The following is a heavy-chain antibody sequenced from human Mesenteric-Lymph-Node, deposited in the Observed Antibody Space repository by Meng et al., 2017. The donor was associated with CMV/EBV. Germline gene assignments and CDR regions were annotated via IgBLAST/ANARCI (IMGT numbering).Heavy chain of an antibody. CDR1: GYTFSSYW. V-gene: IGHV5-51*01. CDR3: ARSDGLVGASPLDY. J-gene: IGHJ4*02. Sequence: GSLSLSCTASGYTFSSYWSGWVRQMPGKGLEWMGIIYPGDSDTRYTPSFQGQVTISADKSTNTSYQQWRSLKAADTAIYCCARSDGLVGASPLDYWGQGSQVTVSS. CDR2: IYPGDSDT. D-gene: IGHD1-26*01.